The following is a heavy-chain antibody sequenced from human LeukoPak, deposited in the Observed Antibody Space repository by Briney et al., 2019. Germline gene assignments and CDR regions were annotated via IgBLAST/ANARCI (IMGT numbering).Heavy chain of an antibody. J-gene: IGHJ4*02. CDR3: AREPAAMYFDY. CDR2: INHGGST. CDR1: GGSFSGYY. Sequence: PSETLSLTCAVYGGSFSGYYCSWIRQPPGKGLEWIGEINHGGSTNYNPSLKSRVTISVDTSRNQFSLKLSSVTAADTAVYYCAREPAAMYFDYWGQGTRVTVSS. D-gene: IGHD2-2*01. V-gene: IGHV4-34*01.